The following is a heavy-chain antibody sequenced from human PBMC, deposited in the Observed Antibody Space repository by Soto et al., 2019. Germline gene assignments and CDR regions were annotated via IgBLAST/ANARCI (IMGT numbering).Heavy chain of an antibody. J-gene: IGHJ6*03. CDR3: ARVLTLKNDNPPNYYYYVDV. Sequence: SETLSLTCTVSSGSISSYYWSWIRQPPGKGLEWIGYIYYSGRTNYNPSLKSRVTISVDTSKNQFSLKLSSVTAADTAVYYCARVLTLKNDNPPNYYYYVDVWGKGTTVTVSS. V-gene: IGHV4-59*01. CDR1: SGSISSYY. D-gene: IGHD1-1*01. CDR2: IYYSGRT.